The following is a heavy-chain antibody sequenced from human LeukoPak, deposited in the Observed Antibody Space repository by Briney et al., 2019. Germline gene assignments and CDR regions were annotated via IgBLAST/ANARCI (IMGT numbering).Heavy chain of an antibody. D-gene: IGHD3-10*01. V-gene: IGHV3-11*04. CDR1: GFTFSDYY. Sequence: PGGSLRLSCAASGFTFSDYYMSWIRQAPGKGLEWVSYISSSGSTIYYADSVKGRFTISRDNAKNSLYLQMNSLRAEDTAVYYCARDKSPYYYGSGTLGWFDPWGQGTLVTVSS. J-gene: IGHJ5*02. CDR2: ISSSGSTI. CDR3: ARDKSPYYYGSGTLGWFDP.